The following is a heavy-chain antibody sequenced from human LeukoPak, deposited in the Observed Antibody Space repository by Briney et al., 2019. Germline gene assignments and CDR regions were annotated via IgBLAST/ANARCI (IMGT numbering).Heavy chain of an antibody. J-gene: IGHJ4*02. CDR3: ARGTDQTRAARPGIDY. Sequence: SETLSLTCAVYGGSFSGYYWSWIRQPPGKGLEWIGEINHSGSTNYNPSLKSRVTISVDTSKNQFSLKLSSVAAADTAVYYCARGTDQTRAARPGIDYWGQGTLVTVSS. CDR2: INHSGST. D-gene: IGHD6-6*01. CDR1: GGSFSGYY. V-gene: IGHV4-34*01.